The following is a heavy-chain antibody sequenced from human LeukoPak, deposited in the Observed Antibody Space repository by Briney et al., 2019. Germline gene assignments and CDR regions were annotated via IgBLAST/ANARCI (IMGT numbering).Heavy chain of an antibody. Sequence: GGSLRLSCAASGFTFSSYWMSWVRQAPGKGLEWVANIKQDGSEKYYVDSVKGRFTISRDNAKNSLYLQMDSLRAEDTAVYYCARDRAYSSSSGGYYYYYMDVWGKGTTVSVSS. V-gene: IGHV3-7*01. CDR2: IKQDGSEK. J-gene: IGHJ6*03. D-gene: IGHD6-6*01. CDR3: ARDRAYSSSSGGYYYYYMDV. CDR1: GFTFSSYW.